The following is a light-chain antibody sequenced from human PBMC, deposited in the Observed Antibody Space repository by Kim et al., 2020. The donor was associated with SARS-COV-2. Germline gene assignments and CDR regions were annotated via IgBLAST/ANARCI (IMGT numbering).Light chain of an antibody. CDR1: KSVLYSPNNRHY. CDR2: GPP. Sequence: SATTSCNASKSVLYSPNNRHYLAWYQQKPGQPPILLIYGPPKRESGVQERFSGSGSGTDFTLTISSLQAEDVAVYSGQEYHTPPHAFGQGTKLEI. V-gene: IGKV4-1*01. J-gene: IGKJ2*01. CDR3: QEYHTPPHA.